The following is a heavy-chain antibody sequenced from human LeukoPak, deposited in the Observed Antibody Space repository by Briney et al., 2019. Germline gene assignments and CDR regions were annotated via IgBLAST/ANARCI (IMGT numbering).Heavy chain of an antibody. V-gene: IGHV4-61*08. CDR3: ARTPDNPPLWFGEERYFDL. D-gene: IGHD3-10*01. J-gene: IGHJ2*01. CDR2: VYHSGNA. CDR1: GGSISSGGYY. Sequence: SETLSLTCTVSGGSISSGGYYWSWIRQHPGKGLEWIGYVYHSGNANYNPSLQSRVTISVDTSKNQFSLKLSSVTAADTAVYYCARTPDNPPLWFGEERYFDLWGRGTLVTVSS.